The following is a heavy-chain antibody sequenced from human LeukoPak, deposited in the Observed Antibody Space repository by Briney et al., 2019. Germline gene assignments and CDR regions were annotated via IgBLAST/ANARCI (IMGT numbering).Heavy chain of an antibody. J-gene: IGHJ4*02. CDR2: ISGSGGST. CDR3: AIVPHIVVVTAIPY. V-gene: IGHV3-23*01. CDR1: GFSFSIYF. D-gene: IGHD2-21*02. Sequence: PGGSLRLSCAASGFSFSIYFMNWVRQAPGKGLEWVSAISGSGGSTYYADSVKGRFTISRDNSKNTLYLQMNSLRAEDTAVYYCAIVPHIVVVTAIPYWGQGTLVTVSS.